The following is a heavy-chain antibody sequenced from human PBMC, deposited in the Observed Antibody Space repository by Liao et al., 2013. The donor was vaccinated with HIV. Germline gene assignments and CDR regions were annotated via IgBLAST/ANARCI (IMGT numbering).Heavy chain of an antibody. CDR1: GGSISSSNPY. CDR2: ISSSGST. V-gene: IGHV4-39*07. Sequence: QLQLQESGPGLVKSSETLSLTCTVSGGSISSSNPYWGWIRQPPGKGLEWIGTISSSGSTYYNPSLKSRVTISVDTSKNQFSLKLTSVTAADTAVYYCASLPSPSYYYYMDVWGKGTTVTVSS. J-gene: IGHJ6*03. CDR3: ASLPSPSYYYYMDV.